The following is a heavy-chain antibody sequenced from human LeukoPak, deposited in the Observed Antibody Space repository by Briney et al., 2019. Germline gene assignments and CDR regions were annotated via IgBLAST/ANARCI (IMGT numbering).Heavy chain of an antibody. Sequence: GGSLRLSCAASGFIVNDHAMHWVRQGPGKGLEWVAGIYWNGDGADYADSVKGRFTISRDNAKNSLYLQMNSLRADDTALYYCGKDVSAGGMDVWGQGTTVTVSS. V-gene: IGHV3-9*01. CDR1: GFIVNDHA. CDR2: IYWNGDGA. CDR3: GKDVSAGGMDV. J-gene: IGHJ6*02.